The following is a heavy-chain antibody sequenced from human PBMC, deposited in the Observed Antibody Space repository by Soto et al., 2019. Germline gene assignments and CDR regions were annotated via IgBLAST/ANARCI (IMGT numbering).Heavy chain of an antibody. CDR3: ARDASSLALAGTHCDY. CDR1: GFTFSSYA. J-gene: IGHJ4*02. CDR2: ISYDGSNK. D-gene: IGHD6-19*01. Sequence: QVQLVESGGGVVQPGRSLRLSCAASGFTFSSYAMHWVRQAPGKGLEWVAVISYDGSNKYYADSVKCRFTISRDNSKNPLYRQMNSLRAEETAVYYCARDASSLALAGTHCDYWGQGTLVTVSS. V-gene: IGHV3-30-3*01.